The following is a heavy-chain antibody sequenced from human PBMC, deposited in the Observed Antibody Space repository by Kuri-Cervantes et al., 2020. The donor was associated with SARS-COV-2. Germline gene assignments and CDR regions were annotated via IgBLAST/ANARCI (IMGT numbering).Heavy chain of an antibody. CDR2: ITDDGGST. Sequence: GGSLRLSCAASGITFSSYAMSWVRQAPGKGLEWVSAITDDGGSTYHADSVKGRFTISRDNAKNSLYLQMNSLRAEDTAVYYCTRWRVGAKTWGQGTLVTVSS. J-gene: IGHJ4*02. D-gene: IGHD1-26*01. V-gene: IGHV3-23*01. CDR1: GITFSSYA. CDR3: TRWRVGAKT.